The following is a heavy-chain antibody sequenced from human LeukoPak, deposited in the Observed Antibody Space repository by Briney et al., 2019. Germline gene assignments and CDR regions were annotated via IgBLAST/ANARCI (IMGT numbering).Heavy chain of an antibody. J-gene: IGHJ4*02. CDR1: GFTFSNFE. CDR3: ARGTYTSGWD. Sequence: PGGSLRLSCAASGFTFSNFEMNWVRQAPGKGLDWVAYISSSGSSKHYADSVKGRFTIFRDNAKRSLYLQMNSLRVEDTAVYYCARGTYTSGWDWGQGTLVTVSS. V-gene: IGHV3-48*03. D-gene: IGHD6-19*01. CDR2: ISSSGSSK.